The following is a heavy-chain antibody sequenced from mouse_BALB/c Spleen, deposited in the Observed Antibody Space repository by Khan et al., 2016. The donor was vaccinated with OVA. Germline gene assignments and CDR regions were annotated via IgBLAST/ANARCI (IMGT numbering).Heavy chain of an antibody. V-gene: IGHV5-6*01. J-gene: IGHJ3*01. CDR1: GFTFSTYG. CDR3: ASHLTGSFAY. CDR2: INSDGYYT. Sequence: EVHLVESGGDLVKPGGSLRLSCAASGFTFSTYGMSWVRQFPDKRLEWVATINSDGYYTYYPDTLKGRFTISRITAENTLYLQMSSLKSEDTAIYYCASHLTGSFAYWGHGTLVTVSA.